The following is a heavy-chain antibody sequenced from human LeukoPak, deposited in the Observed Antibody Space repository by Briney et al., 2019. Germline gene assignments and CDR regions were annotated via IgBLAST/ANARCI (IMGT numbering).Heavy chain of an antibody. J-gene: IGHJ4*02. Sequence: GGSLRLSCAASGSTFSSYAMSWVRQAPGKGLEWVSGISDNGGSTYYADSVKGRFTISRDNSKNKLYLQMNSLRAEDTAVYFCAKVKLVVIITASFDYWGQGTLVTVSS. V-gene: IGHV3-23*01. CDR2: ISDNGGST. CDR3: AKVKLVVIITASFDY. D-gene: IGHD3-22*01. CDR1: GSTFSSYA.